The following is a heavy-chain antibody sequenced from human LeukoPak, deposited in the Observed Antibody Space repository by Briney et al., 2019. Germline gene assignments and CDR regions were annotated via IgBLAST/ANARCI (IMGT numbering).Heavy chain of an antibody. J-gene: IGHJ4*02. D-gene: IGHD3-16*01. Sequence: VASVKVSCKASGYTFSSHYVHWVRQAPGQGLEWMGTINPSGGSTSYAQKFQGRVTMTRDKSTSTVYMELKSVRSEDTAVYYCAGAVMMHGEAIPAHWGQGTPVTVSS. CDR1: GYTFSSHY. CDR3: AGAVMMHGEAIPAH. V-gene: IGHV1-46*01. CDR2: INPSGGST.